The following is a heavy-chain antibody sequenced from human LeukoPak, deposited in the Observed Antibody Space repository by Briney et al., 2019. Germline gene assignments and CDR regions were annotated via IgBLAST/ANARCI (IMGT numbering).Heavy chain of an antibody. Sequence: SETLSLTCTVSGGSISSYYWSWIRQPPGKGLEWIGYIYYSGSTNYNPSLKSRVTISVDTSKNQFSLKLSSVTAADTAMYYCARSFRTAPALVGEVDPWGQGTLVTVSS. CDR3: ARSFRTAPALVGEVDP. CDR1: GGSISSYY. J-gene: IGHJ5*02. CDR2: IYYSGST. D-gene: IGHD3-10*01. V-gene: IGHV4-59*08.